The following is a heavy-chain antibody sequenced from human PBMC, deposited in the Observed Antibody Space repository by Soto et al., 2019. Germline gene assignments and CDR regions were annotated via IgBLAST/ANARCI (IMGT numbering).Heavy chain of an antibody. D-gene: IGHD3-16*02. CDR2: IYWNDDK. CDR1: GFSLSTSGVG. V-gene: IGHV2-5*01. Sequence: GSGPTLGNPTQTLTLTCTFSGFSLSTSGVGVGWIRQPPGKALEWLALIYWNDDKRYSPSLKSRLTITKDTSKNQVVLTMTNMDPVDTATYYCAHSYDYVWGSYRMPFDYWGQGTLVTVSS. CDR3: AHSYDYVWGSYRMPFDY. J-gene: IGHJ4*02.